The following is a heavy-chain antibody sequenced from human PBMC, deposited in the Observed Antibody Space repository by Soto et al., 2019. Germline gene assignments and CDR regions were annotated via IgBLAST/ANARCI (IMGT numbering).Heavy chain of an antibody. V-gene: IGHV3-23*01. J-gene: IGHJ4*02. CDR1: GFTFTSYA. D-gene: IGHD1-7*01. CDR3: AKDPQLPDGDY. Sequence: EVQLLESGGSLVQPGGSLRLSCAASGFTFTSYAMSWVRQAPGKGLEWVSAISGSGGSTYYADSVKGRFTISRDNSKNTLYLHMNSLRAEDTAVYYCAKDPQLPDGDYWGQGTLVTVSS. CDR2: ISGSGGST.